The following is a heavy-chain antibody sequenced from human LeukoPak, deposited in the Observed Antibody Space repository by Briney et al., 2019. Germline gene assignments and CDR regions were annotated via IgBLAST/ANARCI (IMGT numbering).Heavy chain of an antibody. J-gene: IGHJ5*02. CDR3: ARDDYRGVTNFDP. Sequence: SETLSLTCTVPGGSISPYFWSWIRQPPGKGLEWIGYISYTGSTNYNPSLESRVTISVDTSKKQFSLQMTSVTAADTAVYYCARDDYRGVTNFDPWGQGTLVTVSS. D-gene: IGHD3-10*01. CDR1: GGSISPYF. V-gene: IGHV4-59*01. CDR2: ISYTGST.